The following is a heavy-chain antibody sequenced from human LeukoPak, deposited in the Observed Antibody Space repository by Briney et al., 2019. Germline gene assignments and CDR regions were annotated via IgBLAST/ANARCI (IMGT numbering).Heavy chain of an antibody. J-gene: IGHJ4*02. D-gene: IGHD1-1*01. CDR3: TRNEYGGDH. CDR2: ISSSSSTI. V-gene: IGHV3-48*01. Sequence: GGSLRLSCAASGFTFSSYSMNWVRQAPGKGLEWLSYISSSSSTIYYADSVEGRFTISRDNAKNSLYLQMNSLRAEDTAVYYCTRNEYGGDHWGQGTLVTVSS. CDR1: GFTFSSYS.